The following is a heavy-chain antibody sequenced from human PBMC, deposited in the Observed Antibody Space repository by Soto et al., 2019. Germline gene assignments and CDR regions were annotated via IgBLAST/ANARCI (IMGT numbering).Heavy chain of an antibody. V-gene: IGHV4-59*01. CDR2: IYSSGST. D-gene: IGHD5-18*01. CDR1: GDSIIGYY. J-gene: IGHJ4*02. CDR3: ARSLASAGYTYGNFDS. Sequence: ASETLSLTCTVSGDSIIGYYWSWIRQSPGKGLEWIGCIYSSGSTNYNPSLKSRVTLSVDTSKNQFSLKLPSMTAADTAMYYCARSLASAGYTYGNFDSWGQGTLVTVS.